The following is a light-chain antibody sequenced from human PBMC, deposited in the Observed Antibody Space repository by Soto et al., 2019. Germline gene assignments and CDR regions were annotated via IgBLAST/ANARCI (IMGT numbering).Light chain of an antibody. CDR1: SSDVGVYNY. J-gene: IGLJ1*01. V-gene: IGLV2-14*01. CDR2: EVS. CDR3: SSYTSSIYV. Sequence: QSALIQSASVSGSPGQSITISCTGTSSDVGVYNYLSWYQQRPGKAPKLLIYEVSNRTSGVSNRFSGSKSGNTASLTISGLQAEDEADYYCSSYTSSIYVFGTGTKVTVL.